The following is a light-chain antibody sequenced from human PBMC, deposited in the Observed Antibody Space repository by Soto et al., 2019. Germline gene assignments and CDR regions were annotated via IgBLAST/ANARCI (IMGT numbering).Light chain of an antibody. CDR2: DVS. Sequence: QSALPQPASGSGSRGQSITISCTGTSSDVGAYNFASWYQQHPGKLPKLMIFDVSRRPSGVSDRFSGSKSGNTASLTISGLQAEDEGYYYCSSYTRSSPHLFGSGTNLTVL. CDR1: SSDVGAYNF. V-gene: IGLV2-14*03. CDR3: SSYTRSSPHL. J-gene: IGLJ1*01.